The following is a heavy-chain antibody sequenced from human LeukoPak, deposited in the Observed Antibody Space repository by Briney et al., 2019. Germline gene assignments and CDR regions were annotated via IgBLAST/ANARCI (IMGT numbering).Heavy chain of an antibody. V-gene: IGHV1-46*01. CDR1: GYTFTSYY. D-gene: IGHD2-15*01. CDR2: INPSGGST. J-gene: IGHJ4*02. Sequence: ASVKVSCKASGYTFTSYYIHWVRLAPGQGLEWMGIINPSGGSTSYAQKFQGRVTMTRDTSMSTVYMELSSLRSEDTAVYYCARDPHGRYYFDYWGQGTLVTVSS. CDR3: ARDPHGRYYFDY.